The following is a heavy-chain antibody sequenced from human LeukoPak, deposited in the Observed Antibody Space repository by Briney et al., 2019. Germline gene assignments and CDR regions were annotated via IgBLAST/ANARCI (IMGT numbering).Heavy chain of an antibody. CDR2: IYSGGST. CDR1: GLTVSSNY. D-gene: IGHD3-3*01. Sequence: PGGSLRLSCAASGLTVSSNYMSWVRQAPGKGLQWVAVIYSGGSTYYADSAKGRFTISRDNSKHTLYLQMNSLRAEDTAVYYCARDRLKEGITIFEYYYYYMDAWGKGTTVTVSS. V-gene: IGHV3-53*01. CDR3: ARDRLKEGITIFEYYYYYMDA. J-gene: IGHJ6*03.